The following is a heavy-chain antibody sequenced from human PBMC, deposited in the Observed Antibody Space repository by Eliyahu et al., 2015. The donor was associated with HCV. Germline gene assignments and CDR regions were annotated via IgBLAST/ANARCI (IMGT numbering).Heavy chain of an antibody. J-gene: IGHJ4*02. CDR1: GFTFSSXS. CDR2: ISSSSSYI. Sequence: EVQLVESGGGLVKPGGSLRXSCAAXGFTFSSXSMNGVRQAPGXGLXXXVSSISSSSSYIYYADSVKGRFTISRDNAKNSLYLQMNSLRAEDTAVYYCARDRVVAVAGFDYWGQGTLVTVSS. D-gene: IGHD6-19*01. V-gene: IGHV3-21*01. CDR3: ARDRVVAVAGFDY.